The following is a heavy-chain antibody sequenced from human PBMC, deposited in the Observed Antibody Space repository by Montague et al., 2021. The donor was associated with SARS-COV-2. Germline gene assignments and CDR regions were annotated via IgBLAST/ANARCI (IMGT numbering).Heavy chain of an antibody. CDR2: INHSGST. J-gene: IGHJ5*02. CDR3: SRGPRITMIVVVITDIWFDP. Sequence: SETLSLTCDVYGGSFSGYYWSWICQPPGQGLEWNGEINHSGSTNYNPSLKSRVTISVDTSKNQFQLKLSSVTAADTAVYYCSRGPRITMIVVVITDIWFDPWGQGTRVTVSS. CDR1: GGSFSGYY. D-gene: IGHD3-22*01. V-gene: IGHV4-34*01.